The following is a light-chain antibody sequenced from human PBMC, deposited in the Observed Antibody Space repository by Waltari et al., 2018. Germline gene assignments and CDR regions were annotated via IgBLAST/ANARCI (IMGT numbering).Light chain of an antibody. Sequence: QPVLTQPPSASGTPGQRVPISCARSDSTLGSKTVNCYQQVPGTAPKLLIYSNNQRPSGVPDRFSGSKSGTSASLAISGLQSEDEADYYCAAWDDSLNGVVFGGGTKLTVL. CDR3: AAWDDSLNGVV. V-gene: IGLV1-44*01. CDR1: DSTLGSKT. CDR2: SNN. J-gene: IGLJ2*01.